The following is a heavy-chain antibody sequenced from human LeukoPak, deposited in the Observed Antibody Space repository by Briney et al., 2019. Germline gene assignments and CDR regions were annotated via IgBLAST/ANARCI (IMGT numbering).Heavy chain of an antibody. Sequence: SETLSLTCTVSNYPITFSYYWGWIRQSPGKGLEWIGIVYHSGWSKFYNPSLERRLTMSVDTYKNQISLQMRSVTAEDTAVYYCARDHTTLTGHIQYFDPWGRGTLVTVSS. CDR1: NYPITFSYY. CDR3: ARDHTTLTGHIQYFDP. V-gene: IGHV4-38-2*02. J-gene: IGHJ5*02. CDR2: VYHSGWSK. D-gene: IGHD1-20*01.